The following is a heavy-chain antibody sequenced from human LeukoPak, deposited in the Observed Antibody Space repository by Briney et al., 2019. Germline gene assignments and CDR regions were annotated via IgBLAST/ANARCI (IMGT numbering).Heavy chain of an antibody. CDR1: GFTFDDYA. J-gene: IGHJ4*02. CDR3: AKGQMVITTGLSGLLDY. CDR2: ISWNSGSI. D-gene: IGHD3-22*01. Sequence: PGGSLRLSCAASGFTFDDYAMHWVRQAPGKGLEWVSGISWNSGSIYYADSVKGRFTISRDNAKNSLYLQMNSLRAEDTALYYCAKGQMVITTGLSGLLDYWGQGTLVTVSS. V-gene: IGHV3-9*01.